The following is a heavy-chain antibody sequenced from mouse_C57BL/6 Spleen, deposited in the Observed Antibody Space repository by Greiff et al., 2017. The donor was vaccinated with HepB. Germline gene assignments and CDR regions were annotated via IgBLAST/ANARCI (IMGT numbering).Heavy chain of an antibody. CDR2: IDPSDSET. V-gene: IGHV1-52*01. CDR3: AREESYYGYAMDY. J-gene: IGHJ4*01. Sequence: QVQLQQPGAELVRPGSSVKLSCKASGNTFTSYWMHWVKQRPIQGLEWIGNIDPSDSETHYNQKFKDKATLTVDKSSSTAYMQLSSLTSEDSAVYYCAREESYYGYAMDYWGQGTSVTVSS. CDR1: GNTFTSYW. D-gene: IGHD1-1*01.